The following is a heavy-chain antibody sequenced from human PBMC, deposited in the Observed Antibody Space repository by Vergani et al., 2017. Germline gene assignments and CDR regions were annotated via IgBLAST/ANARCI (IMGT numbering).Heavy chain of an antibody. CDR2: MDSSGST. CDR1: GDSVISTDYH. D-gene: IGHD2-15*01. Sequence: QVQLQESGPGLVKPSETLSLTCTVSGDSVISTDYHWGWIRQPPGKGLEWIGSMDSSGSTSYNPSLESRISISFETPKNQFSLRLTSVTAADTAVYDCASKRGACRAAYCHSDDFWGPGTLVGVSS. CDR3: ASKRGACRAAYCHSDDF. J-gene: IGHJ4*02. V-gene: IGHV4-39*01.